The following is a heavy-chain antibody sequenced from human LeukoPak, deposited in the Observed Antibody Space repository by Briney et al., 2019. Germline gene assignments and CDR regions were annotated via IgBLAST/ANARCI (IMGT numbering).Heavy chain of an antibody. D-gene: IGHD4-23*01. CDR2: IYYSGTT. V-gene: IGHV4-39*07. CDR1: GGSISSSSYY. J-gene: IGHJ5*02. Sequence: NPSETLSLTCTVSGGSISSSSYYWGWIRQPPGKGLEWIGSIYYSGTTYYNPSLKSRVTISVDTSKNQFSLKLSSAAAADTAVYYCAREGLDYGGTLNWFDPWGQGTLVTVSS. CDR3: AREGLDYGGTLNWFDP.